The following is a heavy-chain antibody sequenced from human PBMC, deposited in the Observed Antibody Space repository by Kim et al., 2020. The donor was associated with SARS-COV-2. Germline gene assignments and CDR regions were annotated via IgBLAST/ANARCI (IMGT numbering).Heavy chain of an antibody. CDR1: GGSISSYY. Sequence: SETLSLTCTVSGGSISSYYWSWIRQPAGKGLEWIGRIYTSGSTNYNPSLKSRVTMSVDTSKNQFSLKLSSVTAADTAVYYCARAVAARRARKISSAVDAFDIWGQGTMVTVSS. V-gene: IGHV4-4*07. CDR2: IYTSGST. J-gene: IGHJ3*02. D-gene: IGHD6-6*01. CDR3: ARAVAARRARKISSAVDAFDI.